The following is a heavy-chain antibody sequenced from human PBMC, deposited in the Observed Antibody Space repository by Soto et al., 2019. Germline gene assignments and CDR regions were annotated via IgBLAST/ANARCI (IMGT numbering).Heavy chain of an antibody. D-gene: IGHD3-3*01. V-gene: IGHV3-23*01. CDR2: ISGSGGST. CDR3: AKDLSGGAGYYDFWSGYFSYDY. Sequence: GGSLRLSCAASGFTFSSYAMSWVRQAPGKGLEWVSAISGSGGSTFYADSVKGRFTISRDNSKNTLYLQMNSLRAEDTAVYYCAKDLSGGAGYYDFWSGYFSYDYWGQGTLVTVSS. CDR1: GFTFSSYA. J-gene: IGHJ4*02.